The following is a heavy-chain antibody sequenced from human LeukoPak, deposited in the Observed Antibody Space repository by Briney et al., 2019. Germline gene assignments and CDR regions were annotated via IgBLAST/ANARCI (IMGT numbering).Heavy chain of an antibody. Sequence: SETLSLTCAVYGGFFSGYYWSWIRQPPGKGLEWIGEINHSGSTKYNPSPKSRVTISVDTSKNQFSLKLSSVTAADTAVYYCARVAGTHYDILTGSYYMDVWGKGTTVTVSS. CDR1: GGFFSGYY. CDR3: ARVAGTHYDILTGSYYMDV. D-gene: IGHD3-9*01. V-gene: IGHV4-34*01. J-gene: IGHJ6*03. CDR2: INHSGST.